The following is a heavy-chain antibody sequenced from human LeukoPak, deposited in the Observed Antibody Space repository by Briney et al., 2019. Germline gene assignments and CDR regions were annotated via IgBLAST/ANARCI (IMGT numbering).Heavy chain of an antibody. Sequence: GASVKVSCKASGYTLTGDYMHWVRQAPGQGLEWMGRIIPILGIANYAQKFQGRVTITADKSTSTAYMELSSLRSEDTAVYYCASQKGHYDSSGYGYWGQGTLVTVSS. J-gene: IGHJ4*02. CDR3: ASQKGHYDSSGYGY. D-gene: IGHD3-22*01. CDR1: GYTLTGDY. V-gene: IGHV1-69*02. CDR2: IIPILGIA.